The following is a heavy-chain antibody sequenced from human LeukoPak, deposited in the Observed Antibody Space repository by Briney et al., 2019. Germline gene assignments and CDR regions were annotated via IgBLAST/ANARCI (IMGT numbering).Heavy chain of an antibody. CDR3: ARVGIATAGSGFQH. CDR2: INPSGGST. Sequence: AASVTVSCTASGYTFTSYYMHWVRQAPGQGLEWMGIINPSGGSTSYAQKFQGRVTMTRDMSTSTVYMELSSLRSEDTAVYYCARVGIATAGSGFQHWGQGTLVTVSS. CDR1: GYTFTSYY. D-gene: IGHD6-13*01. J-gene: IGHJ1*01. V-gene: IGHV1-46*01.